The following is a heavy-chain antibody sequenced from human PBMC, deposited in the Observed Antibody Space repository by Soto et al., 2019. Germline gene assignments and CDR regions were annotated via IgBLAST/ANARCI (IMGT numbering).Heavy chain of an antibody. J-gene: IGHJ3*02. CDR3: ARKVTTVVTGAFDI. V-gene: IGHV1-69*13. Sequence: SVKVSCKASGGTFSSYAISWVRQAPGQGLEWMGGIIPIFGTANYAQKFQGRVTITADESTSTAYMELSSLRSEDTAVYYCARKVTTVVTGAFDIGGQGTMVTVSS. D-gene: IGHD4-17*01. CDR1: GGTFSSYA. CDR2: IIPIFGTA.